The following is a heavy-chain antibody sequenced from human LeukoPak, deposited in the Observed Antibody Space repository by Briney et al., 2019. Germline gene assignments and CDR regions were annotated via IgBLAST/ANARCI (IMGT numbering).Heavy chain of an antibody. D-gene: IGHD4-17*01. V-gene: IGHV3-48*03. J-gene: IGHJ5*02. Sequence: GGSLRLSCAASVFTLSHYEMNWVSQAPGKGLEWVSYISISATSIYYADSVKGRFTISRDNSKNTLYLQMNSLRAEDTAVYYCARLYGTYPGWFDPWGQGTLVTVSS. CDR1: VFTLSHYE. CDR2: ISISATSI. CDR3: ARLYGTYPGWFDP.